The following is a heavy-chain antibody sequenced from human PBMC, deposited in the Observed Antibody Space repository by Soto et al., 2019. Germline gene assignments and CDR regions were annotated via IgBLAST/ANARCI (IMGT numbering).Heavy chain of an antibody. CDR1: GFTVSSNY. CDR3: AREVVTMVRGVIITGYYGMAV. Sequence: GGSLRLFCAASGFTVSSNYMSWVRQAPGKGLEWVSVIYSGGSTYYADSVKGRFTISRDNSKNTLYLQMNSLRAEDTAVYYCAREVVTMVRGVIITGYYGMAVWGQGTTVTVSS. CDR2: IYSGGST. V-gene: IGHV3-66*01. D-gene: IGHD3-10*01. J-gene: IGHJ6*02.